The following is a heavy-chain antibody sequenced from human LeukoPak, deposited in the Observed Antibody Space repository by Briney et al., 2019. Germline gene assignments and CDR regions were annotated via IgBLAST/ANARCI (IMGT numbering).Heavy chain of an antibody. Sequence: PGGSLRLSCAASGFTFSSYAMSWVRQAPGKGLEWVSAISGSGGSTYYADSVKGRFTISRDNSKNTLYLQMNSLRAEDTAVYYCAKDSPPRRLFFVVVVDFFDYWGQGTLVTVSS. J-gene: IGHJ4*02. CDR2: ISGSGGST. CDR1: GFTFSSYA. CDR3: AKDSPPRRLFFVVVVDFFDY. V-gene: IGHV3-23*01. D-gene: IGHD3-22*01.